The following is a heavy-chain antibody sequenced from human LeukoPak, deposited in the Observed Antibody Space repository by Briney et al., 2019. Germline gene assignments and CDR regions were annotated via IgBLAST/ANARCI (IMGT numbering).Heavy chain of an antibody. CDR1: GFTFSSHA. D-gene: IGHD5-12*01. J-gene: IGHJ5*02. CDR2: IYHSGST. CDR3: ARVKATLTWFDP. V-gene: IGHV4-30-2*01. Sequence: LRLSCAASGFTFSSHAMSWIRQPPGKGLEWIGYIYHSGSTYYNPSLKSRVTISVDRSKNQFSLKLSSVTAADTAVYYCARVKATLTWFDPWGQGTLVTVSS.